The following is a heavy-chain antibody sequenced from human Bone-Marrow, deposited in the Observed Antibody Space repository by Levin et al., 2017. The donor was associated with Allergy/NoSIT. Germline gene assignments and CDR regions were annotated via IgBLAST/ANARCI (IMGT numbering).Heavy chain of an antibody. V-gene: IGHV1-8*01. CDR2: MNPNSGNT. CDR1: GYTFTSYD. J-gene: IGHJ6*03. Sequence: GESLKISCKASGYTFTSYDINWVRQATGQGLEWMGWMNPNSGNTGYAQKFQGRVTMTRNTSISTAYMELSSLRSEDTAVYYCARGRGRLYCSGGSCSPLYYYYYMDVWGKGTTVTVSS. CDR3: ARGRGRLYCSGGSCSPLYYYYYMDV. D-gene: IGHD2-15*01.